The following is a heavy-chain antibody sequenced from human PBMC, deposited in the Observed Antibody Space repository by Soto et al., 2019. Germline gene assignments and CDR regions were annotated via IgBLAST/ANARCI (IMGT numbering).Heavy chain of an antibody. Sequence: GGSLRLSCAASGFTFSSYAMHWVRQAPGKGLEWVAVISYDGSNKYYADSVKGRFTISRDNSKNTLYLQMNSLRAEDTAVYYCARVRFSRIVVVVAATRGYFDYWGQGTLVTVSS. J-gene: IGHJ4*02. D-gene: IGHD2-15*01. CDR1: GFTFSSYA. CDR3: ARVRFSRIVVVVAATRGYFDY. CDR2: ISYDGSNK. V-gene: IGHV3-30-3*01.